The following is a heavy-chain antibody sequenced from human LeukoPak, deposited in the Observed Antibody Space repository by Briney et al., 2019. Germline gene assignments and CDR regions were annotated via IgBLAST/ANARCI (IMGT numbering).Heavy chain of an antibody. CDR1: GYTFTSYD. J-gene: IGHJ3*02. D-gene: IGHD2-2*01. CDR2: MNPNSGNT. V-gene: IGHV1-8*03. CDR3: ARVDCSSTSCYDAFDI. Sequence: GASVKVSCKASGYTFTSYDINWVRQATGQGLEWMGWMNPNSGNTGYAQKFQGRVTITRNTSISTAYMELSSLRSEDTAVYYCARVDCSSTSCYDAFDIWGQGTMVTVSS.